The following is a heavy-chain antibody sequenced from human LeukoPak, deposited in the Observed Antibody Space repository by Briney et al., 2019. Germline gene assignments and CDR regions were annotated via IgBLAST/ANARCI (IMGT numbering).Heavy chain of an antibody. Sequence: PGGSLRLSCAASGFTFSGFAMSWVRQAPGTGLEWVSAISDGGGSINYADSVKGRFTISRDNSKNTLSLQMNSLRAEDTAVYYCARDPMSHYYYYGMDVWGQGTTVTVSS. CDR3: ARDPMSHYYYYGMDV. V-gene: IGHV3-23*01. J-gene: IGHJ6*02. CDR1: GFTFSGFA. CDR2: ISDGGGSI.